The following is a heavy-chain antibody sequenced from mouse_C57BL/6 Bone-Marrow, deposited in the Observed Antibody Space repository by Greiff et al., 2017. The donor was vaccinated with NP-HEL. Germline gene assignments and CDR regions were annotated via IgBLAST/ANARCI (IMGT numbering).Heavy chain of an antibody. J-gene: IGHJ1*03. V-gene: IGHV1-59*01. Sequence: QVQLKQPGAELVRPGTSVKLSCKASGYTFTSYWMHWVQQRPGQGLEWIGVIDPSDSYTNYNQKFTGKATLTVATSSSTAYMPLSSLTSEDSAVYYCARLTTVVAKDWYFDVWGTGTTVTVSS. CDR3: ARLTTVVAKDWYFDV. CDR1: GYTFTSYW. D-gene: IGHD1-1*01. CDR2: IDPSDSYT.